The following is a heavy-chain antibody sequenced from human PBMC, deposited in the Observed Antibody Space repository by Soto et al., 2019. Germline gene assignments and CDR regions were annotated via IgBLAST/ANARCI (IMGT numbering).Heavy chain of an antibody. J-gene: IGHJ5*02. CDR3: ARVYRYSSSWYFGANNWFDP. V-gene: IGHV3-48*03. D-gene: IGHD6-13*01. Sequence: GGSLRLSCAASGFTFSSYEMNWVCQAPGKGLEWVSYISSSGSTIYYADSVKGRFTISRDNAKNSLYLQMNSLRAEDTAVYYCARVYRYSSSWYFGANNWFDPWGQGTLVTVSS. CDR2: ISSSGSTI. CDR1: GFTFSSYE.